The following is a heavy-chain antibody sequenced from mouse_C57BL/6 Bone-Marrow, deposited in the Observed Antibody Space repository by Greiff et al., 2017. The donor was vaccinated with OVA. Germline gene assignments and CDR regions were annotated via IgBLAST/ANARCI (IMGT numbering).Heavy chain of an antibody. J-gene: IGHJ1*03. CDR1: GFTFSSYG. CDR3: AGGLRLGGWYFDV. CDR2: ISSGGSYT. D-gene: IGHD2-4*01. V-gene: IGHV5-6*02. Sequence: EVKLVESGGDLVKPGGSLKLSCAASGFTFSSYGMSWVRQTPDKRLEWVATISSGGSYTYYPDSVKGRFTISRDNAKNTLYLQMSSLKSEDTAMYYCAGGLRLGGWYFDVWGTGTTVTVSS.